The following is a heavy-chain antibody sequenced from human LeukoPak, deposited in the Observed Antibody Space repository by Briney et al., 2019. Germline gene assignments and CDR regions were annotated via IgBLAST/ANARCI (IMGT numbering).Heavy chain of an antibody. CDR2: INPNSGGT. V-gene: IGHV1-2*02. CDR1: GYTFTGYY. CDR3: ARVYSSSWYGWFDP. J-gene: IGHJ5*02. D-gene: IGHD6-13*01. Sequence: ASVKVSCKASGYTFTGYYMHWVRQAPGQGLEWMGWINPNSGGTNYAQKLQGRVTMTTDTSTSTAYMELRSLRSDDTAVYYCARVYSSSWYGWFDPWGQGTLVTVSS.